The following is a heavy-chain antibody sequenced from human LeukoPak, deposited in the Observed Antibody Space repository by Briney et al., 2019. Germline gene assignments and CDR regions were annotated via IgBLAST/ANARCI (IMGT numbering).Heavy chain of an antibody. J-gene: IGHJ4*02. CDR2: INPNSGGT. Sequence: ASVKVSCKASGYTFTDYYVHWVRQAPGQGLEWMGRINPNSGGTNYAQKFQGRVTMTRDTSISTVYMELSRLKSDDTAVYYCARLGPLRLPGGYWGQGTLVTVSS. CDR1: GYTFTDYY. CDR3: ARLGPLRLPGGY. D-gene: IGHD3-16*01. V-gene: IGHV1-2*06.